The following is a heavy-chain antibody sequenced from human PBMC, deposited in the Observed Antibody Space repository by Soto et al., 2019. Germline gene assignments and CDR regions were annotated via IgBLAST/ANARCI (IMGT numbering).Heavy chain of an antibody. CDR2: VSKDGIRK. Sequence: QVQLVESGGGVVQPGRSLRLTCAASGFIFSGSGMHWVRQAPGKGLEWVALVSKDGIRKYYGDSVKGRFTISRDNAENTLYLQMNSLRAEATAVYYCSRGVGGSMYDNSGKYDSWGQGTLVTVSS. V-gene: IGHV3-30*03. CDR1: GFIFSGSG. D-gene: IGHD3-22*01. J-gene: IGHJ5*01. CDR3: SRGVGGSMYDNSGKYDS.